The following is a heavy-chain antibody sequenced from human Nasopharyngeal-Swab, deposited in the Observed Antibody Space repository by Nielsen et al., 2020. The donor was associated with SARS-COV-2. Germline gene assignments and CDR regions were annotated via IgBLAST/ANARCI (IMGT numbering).Heavy chain of an antibody. CDR3: ATSLLGYCSGGSCYAYYGMDV. CDR1: GFTVSSNY. Sequence: GESLKISCAASGFTVSSNYMSWVRQAPGKGLEWVSVIYSGGSTYYADSVKGRFTISRDNSKNTLYLQMNSLRAEDTAVYYYATSLLGYCSGGSCYAYYGMDVWGQGTTVTVSS. J-gene: IGHJ6*02. V-gene: IGHV3-66*01. CDR2: IYSGGST. D-gene: IGHD2-15*01.